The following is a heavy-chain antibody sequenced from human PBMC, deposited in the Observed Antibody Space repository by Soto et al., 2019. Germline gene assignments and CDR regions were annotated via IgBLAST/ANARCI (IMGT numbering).Heavy chain of an antibody. CDR2: IIPIFGTA. CDR1: GGTFSSYA. V-gene: IGHV1-69*13. J-gene: IGHJ6*02. Sequence: GASVKVSCKASGGTFSSYAISWVRQAPGQGLEWMGGIIPIFGTANYAQKFQGRVTITADESTSTAYMELSSLRSEDTAVYYCARAYSSLSGMDVWGQGTTVTVSS. CDR3: ARAYSSLSGMDV. D-gene: IGHD6-6*01.